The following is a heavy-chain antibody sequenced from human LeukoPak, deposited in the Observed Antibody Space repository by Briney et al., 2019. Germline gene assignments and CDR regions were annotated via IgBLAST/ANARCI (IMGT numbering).Heavy chain of an antibody. CDR2: INHGGST. J-gene: IGHJ6*03. V-gene: IGHV4-34*01. CDR1: GGSLSAYY. D-gene: IGHD1-14*01. Sequence: SETLSLTCAVYGGSLSAYYWTWIRQPPGKGLEWIGEINHGGSTNYNPSLKSRVTISVDTSKNQFSLKLSSVTAADTAVYYCARHTGYYYMDVWGKGTTVTISS. CDR3: ARHTGYYYMDV.